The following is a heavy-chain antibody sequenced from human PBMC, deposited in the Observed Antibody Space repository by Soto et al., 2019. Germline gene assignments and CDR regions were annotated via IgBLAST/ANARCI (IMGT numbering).Heavy chain of an antibody. CDR3: VRELGLTARTDDKYYYYDLDV. CDR2: LYYGGT. V-gene: IGHV4-61*01. J-gene: IGHJ6*02. Sequence: SENLSLTCEVSGVSVSNRTHYWTWIRQPPGKGLEWIGFLYYGGTNYNPSLKSRLTIALDTSKNQISLNLSSVTAADTAVYYCVRELGLTARTDDKYYYYDLDVCGQAATVAV. D-gene: IGHD3-22*01. CDR1: GVSVSNRTHY.